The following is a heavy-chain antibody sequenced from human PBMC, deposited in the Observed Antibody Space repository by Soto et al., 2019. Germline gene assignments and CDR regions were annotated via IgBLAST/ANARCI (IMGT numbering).Heavy chain of an antibody. Sequence: ASVKVSCKASGGTFSSYAISWVRQAPGQGLEWMGGIIPIFGTANYAQRFQGRVTITADESTSTAYMELSSLRSEDTAVYYCARGKSQVEMAAPFDYWGQGTLVTVS. CDR3: ARGKSQVEMAAPFDY. J-gene: IGHJ4*02. D-gene: IGHD2-15*01. CDR1: GGTFSSYA. CDR2: IIPIFGTA. V-gene: IGHV1-69*13.